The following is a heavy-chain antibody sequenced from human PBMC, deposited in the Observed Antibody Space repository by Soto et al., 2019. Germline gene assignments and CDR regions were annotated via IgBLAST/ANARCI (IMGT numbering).Heavy chain of an antibody. Sequence: ASVKVSCKASGYTFTGYYTHWVRQAPGQGLEWMGWINPNSGGTNYAQKFQGWVTMTRDTSISTAYMELSRLRSDDTAVYYCARGGRRSRGGWFDPWGQGTLVTVSS. CDR3: ARGGRRSRGGWFDP. V-gene: IGHV1-2*04. J-gene: IGHJ5*02. CDR1: GYTFTGYY. CDR2: INPNSGGT. D-gene: IGHD3-10*01.